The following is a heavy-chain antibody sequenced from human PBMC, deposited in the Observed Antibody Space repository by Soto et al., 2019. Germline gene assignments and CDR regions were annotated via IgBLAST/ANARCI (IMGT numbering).Heavy chain of an antibody. Sequence: GGSLGLSCAVSGFIFSDFSMNWVRQAPGKGLEWVASIGSSGGYIFYADSVKGRFTISRDNAKKSLDLQINSLRAEDTAVYYCAREKKHQSLGGRFGMDVWGQGTTVTVSS. J-gene: IGHJ6*02. CDR1: GFIFSDFS. CDR2: IGSSGGYI. D-gene: IGHD2-2*01. CDR3: AREKKHQSLGGRFGMDV. V-gene: IGHV3-21*01.